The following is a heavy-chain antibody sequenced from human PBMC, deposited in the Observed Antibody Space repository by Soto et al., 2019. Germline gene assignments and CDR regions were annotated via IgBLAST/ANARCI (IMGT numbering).Heavy chain of an antibody. Sequence: QVQLVQSGAEVKKPGASVKVSCKASGYTFTRYAMHWVRQAPGQRLEWMGWINAGNGNIKYSQKFQGRVTISRDTSASTAYMELSSLRSEDTAVYHCARDIQGGSSRWLYYYYYGMDVWGQGTTVTVSS. CDR3: ARDIQGGSSRWLYYYYYGMDV. J-gene: IGHJ6*02. CDR2: INAGNGNI. D-gene: IGHD6-19*01. CDR1: GYTFTRYA. V-gene: IGHV1-3*01.